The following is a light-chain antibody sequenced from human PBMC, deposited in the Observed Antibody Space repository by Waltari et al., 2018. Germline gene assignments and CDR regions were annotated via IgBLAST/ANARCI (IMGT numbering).Light chain of an antibody. CDR3: QQYYSTPPT. CDR1: QTLLYSSNNKNY. Sequence: DIVMTQSPDSLAVSLGERATINCKSSQTLLYSSNNKNYLAWYQQKPGQPPKLVIYWASARESGVPDRFSGSGSGTDFTLTISSLQAEDVAVYYCQQYYSTPPTLGQGTRLEIK. J-gene: IGKJ5*01. V-gene: IGKV4-1*01. CDR2: WAS.